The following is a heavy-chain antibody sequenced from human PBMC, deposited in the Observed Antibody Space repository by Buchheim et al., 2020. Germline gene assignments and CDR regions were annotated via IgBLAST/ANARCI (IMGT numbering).Heavy chain of an antibody. Sequence: QVQLQESGPGLVKPSETLSLTCTVSGGSISSYYWSWIRQPPGKGLEWIGYIYYSGSTNYNPSLKSRVTISVDTAKNQFSLKLSSVTAADTAVYYCARLPAVVNPFDYWGRGTL. CDR1: GGSISSYY. V-gene: IGHV4-59*01. CDR3: ARLPAVVNPFDY. D-gene: IGHD3-22*01. CDR2: IYYSGST. J-gene: IGHJ4*02.